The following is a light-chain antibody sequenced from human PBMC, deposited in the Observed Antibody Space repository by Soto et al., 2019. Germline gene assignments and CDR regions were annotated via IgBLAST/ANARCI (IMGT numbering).Light chain of an antibody. J-gene: IGKJ2*01. CDR1: QSVRSY. V-gene: IGKV3-11*01. CDR3: QQRSNWPPT. Sequence: EIVLTQSPATLSLSPGERATLSCRASQSVRSYLAWYQQKHGQAPRLLIYDASNRAPGIPARFSGGGSGTDFTLTISILEPEDFAVYYCQQRSNWPPTFGQGTKLEIK. CDR2: DAS.